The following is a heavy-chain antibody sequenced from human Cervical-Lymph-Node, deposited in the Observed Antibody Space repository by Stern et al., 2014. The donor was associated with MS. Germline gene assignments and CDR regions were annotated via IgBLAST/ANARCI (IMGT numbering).Heavy chain of an antibody. D-gene: IGHD6-6*01. CDR1: GYSFPAYW. CDR2: IYPGDSVI. Sequence: VQLVESGAAVKKSGESLKISCKGSGYSFPAYWIAWVRQMPGKGLEWMGIIYPGDSVIRYSPAFQGQVTISADKSTRTAYLQWSSLKASDTAMYYCARQEGSRHYGLDVWGQGTTVTVSS. CDR3: ARQEGSRHYGLDV. J-gene: IGHJ6*02. V-gene: IGHV5-51*01.